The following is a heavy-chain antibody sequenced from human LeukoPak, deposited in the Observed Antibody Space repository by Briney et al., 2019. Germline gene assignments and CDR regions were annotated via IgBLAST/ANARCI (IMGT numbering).Heavy chain of an antibody. J-gene: IGHJ6*03. CDR1: GYTLTELS. Sequence: ASVKVSCKVSGYTLTELSMHWVRQAPGKGLEWMGGFDPEDGETIYAQKFQGRVTLTEDTSTDTAYMELSSLRSADTAMYYCAINAYCSSNSCWGNYYYYYMDVWGKGTTVTVSS. D-gene: IGHD2-2*01. V-gene: IGHV1-24*01. CDR3: AINAYCSSNSCWGNYYYYYMDV. CDR2: FDPEDGET.